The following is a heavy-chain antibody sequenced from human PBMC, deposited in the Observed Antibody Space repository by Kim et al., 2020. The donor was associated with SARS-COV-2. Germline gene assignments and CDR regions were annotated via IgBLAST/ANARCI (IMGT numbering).Heavy chain of an antibody. J-gene: IGHJ4*02. CDR1: GGSFSGYY. CDR2: INHSGST. D-gene: IGHD2-2*01. CDR3: AREGPDIRGCSSTSCSLDY. V-gene: IGHV4-34*01. Sequence: SETLSLTCAVYGGSFSGYYWSWIRQPPGKGLEWIGEINHSGSTNYNPSLKSRVTISVDTSKNQFSLKLSSVTAADTAVYYCAREGPDIRGCSSTSCSLDYWGQGTLVTVSS.